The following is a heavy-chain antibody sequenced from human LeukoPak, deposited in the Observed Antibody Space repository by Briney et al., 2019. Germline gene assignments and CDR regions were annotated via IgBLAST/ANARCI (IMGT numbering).Heavy chain of an antibody. Sequence: SETLSLTCTVSGGSISSSSYYWGWIRQPPGKGLGWLGSIYYSESTYYNPSLKSRVTISVDTSKNQFSLKLSSVTAADTAVYYCARDRCSSTSCYRFDYWGQGTLVTVSS. CDR3: ARDRCSSTSCYRFDY. J-gene: IGHJ4*02. CDR2: IYYSEST. CDR1: GGSISSSSYY. D-gene: IGHD2-2*02. V-gene: IGHV4-39*07.